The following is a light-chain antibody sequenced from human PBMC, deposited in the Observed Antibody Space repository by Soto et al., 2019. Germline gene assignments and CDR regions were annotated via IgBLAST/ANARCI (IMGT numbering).Light chain of an antibody. CDR2: EVS. CDR1: ISDVGGYDY. J-gene: IGLJ3*02. V-gene: IGLV2-14*01. CDR3: SAYTARSTLV. Sequence: QSALTQPASVSGSPGQSITISCIGTISDVGGYDYVSWYQQHPGKAPKVIIYEVSHRPSGVSYRFSGSKSGNTASLTISGLQAEDEADYYCSAYTARSTLVFGGGTKLTVL.